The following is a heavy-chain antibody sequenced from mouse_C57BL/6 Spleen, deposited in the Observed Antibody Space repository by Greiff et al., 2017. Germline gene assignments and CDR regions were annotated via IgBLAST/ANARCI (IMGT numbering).Heavy chain of an antibody. Sequence: VQLQQSGAELVKPGASVKLSCTASGFTITDYYMHWVKQRPEQGLEWIGRIDPADGETKYAPKFQGKATITADTSSNTAYLQLSSLTSEDTADYYCDHTNWDCYLDVWGTGTTVTVSS. J-gene: IGHJ1*03. V-gene: IGHV14-2*01. CDR3: DHTNWDCYLDV. CDR1: GFTITDYY. CDR2: IDPADGET. D-gene: IGHD4-1*02.